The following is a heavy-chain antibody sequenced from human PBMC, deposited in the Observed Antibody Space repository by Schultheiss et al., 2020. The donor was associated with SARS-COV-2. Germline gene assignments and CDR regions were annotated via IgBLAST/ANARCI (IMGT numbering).Heavy chain of an antibody. CDR2: ISGSGGST. Sequence: GESLKISCAASGFTFSSYAMSWVRQAPGKGLEWVSAISGSGGSTYYADSVKGRFTISRDNSKNTLYLQMNSLRAEDTAVYYCARGHSSGWFNYYYYGMDVWGQGTTVTVSS. J-gene: IGHJ6*02. CDR1: GFTFSSYA. D-gene: IGHD6-19*01. CDR3: ARGHSSGWFNYYYYGMDV. V-gene: IGHV3-23*01.